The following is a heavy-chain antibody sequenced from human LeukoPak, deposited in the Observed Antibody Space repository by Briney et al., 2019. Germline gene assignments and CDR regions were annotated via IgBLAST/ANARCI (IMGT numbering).Heavy chain of an antibody. V-gene: IGHV1-3*01. CDR1: GYTFTTYA. Sequence: ASVKVSCKASGYTFTTYAMHWVRQALGQRLEWMGWINAGNGNTECSQKFQGRVTITRDTSATTAYMEVSSLRSEDTAVYYCARKYSDSSAYIFDYWGQGTLVTVSS. D-gene: IGHD3-22*01. CDR2: INAGNGNT. J-gene: IGHJ4*02. CDR3: ARKYSDSSAYIFDY.